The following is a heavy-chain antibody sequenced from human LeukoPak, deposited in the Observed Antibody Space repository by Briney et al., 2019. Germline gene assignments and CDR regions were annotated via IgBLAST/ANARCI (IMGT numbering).Heavy chain of an antibody. D-gene: IGHD3/OR15-3a*01. CDR1: GFTVSSNY. Sequence: GGSLRLSCAASGFTVSSNYMNWVRQAPGKGLEWISYISTSGTTIYYADSVKGRFTISRDNVRNSLYLQMNSLRAEDTAVYYCARGLDEDYWGQGTLVTVSS. J-gene: IGHJ4*02. V-gene: IGHV3-48*01. CDR3: ARGLDEDY. CDR2: ISTSGTTI.